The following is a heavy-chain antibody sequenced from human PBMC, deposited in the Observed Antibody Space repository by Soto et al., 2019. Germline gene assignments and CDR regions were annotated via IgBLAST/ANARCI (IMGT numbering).Heavy chain of an antibody. CDR3: ARADYATGSYYPDY. D-gene: IGHD3-10*01. J-gene: IGHJ4*02. Sequence: KPSETLSLTCTVSGGSVRRGNYYWSWIRQFPGKGLEWIGYISNSGRTHYNPSLMSRITILVDTSKNQFFLELRSVTAADTALYFCARADYATGSYYPDYWGRGTLVTVSS. CDR2: ISNSGRT. CDR1: GGSVRRGNYY. V-gene: IGHV4-31*03.